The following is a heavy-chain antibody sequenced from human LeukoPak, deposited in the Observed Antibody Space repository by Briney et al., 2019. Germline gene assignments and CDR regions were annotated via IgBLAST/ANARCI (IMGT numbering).Heavy chain of an antibody. Sequence: GGSLRLSCAASGFTFSSYWTSWVRQAPGKGLEWVANIKQDGSEKYYVDSVKGRFTISRDNAKNSLYLQMNSLRAEDTAVYYCARGRYPDYWGQGTLVTVSS. D-gene: IGHD1-1*01. V-gene: IGHV3-7*05. CDR2: IKQDGSEK. CDR1: GFTFSSYW. J-gene: IGHJ4*02. CDR3: ARGRYPDY.